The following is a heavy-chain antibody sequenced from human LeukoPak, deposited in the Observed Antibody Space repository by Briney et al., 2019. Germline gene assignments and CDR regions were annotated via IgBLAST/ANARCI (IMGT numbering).Heavy chain of an antibody. D-gene: IGHD3-10*01. CDR1: GFTFSAYY. CDR3: AREGDGSQSDY. V-gene: IGHV3-11*01. CDR2: ISVGDDYT. J-gene: IGHJ4*02. Sequence: GGSLRLSCAAAGFTFSAYYMSWIRQAPGKGLEWVSHISVGDDYTYYADSVKGRFTISRDNGNNSLYLQMNSLRAEDTAMYYCAREGDGSQSDYWGQETLVTVSS.